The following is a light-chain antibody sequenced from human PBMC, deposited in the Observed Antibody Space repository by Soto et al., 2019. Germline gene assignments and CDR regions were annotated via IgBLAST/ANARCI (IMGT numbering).Light chain of an antibody. Sequence: DIQMTQSPSSLSTSVGDRVTITCRASQSISSYLNWYQKKPGKAPKLLIYAASSLQSGVPSRFSGSGSGTDFTLTINSLQPEDSATYYCQQTYSTPPTFGQGTKVEIK. V-gene: IGKV1-39*01. CDR3: QQTYSTPPT. CDR2: AAS. J-gene: IGKJ1*01. CDR1: QSISSY.